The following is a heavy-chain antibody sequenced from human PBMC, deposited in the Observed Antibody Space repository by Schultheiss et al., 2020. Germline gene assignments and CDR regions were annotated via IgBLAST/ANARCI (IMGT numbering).Heavy chain of an antibody. D-gene: IGHD6-13*01. CDR3: AREVGGQQLALDY. CDR2: ISSSSSYI. Sequence: GGSLRLSCAASGFTVSSNYMSWVRQAPGKGLEWVSSISSSSSYIYYADSVKGRFTISRDNAKNTLYLQMNSLRAEDTAVYYCAREVGGQQLALDYWGQGTLVTVSS. CDR1: GFTVSSNY. V-gene: IGHV3-21*01. J-gene: IGHJ4*02.